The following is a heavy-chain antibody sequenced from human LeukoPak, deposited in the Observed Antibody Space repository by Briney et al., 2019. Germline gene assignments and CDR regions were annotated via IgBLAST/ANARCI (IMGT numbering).Heavy chain of an antibody. CDR3: TTGTWIQLWLADY. D-gene: IGHD5-18*01. J-gene: IGHJ4*02. Sequence: NPGGSLRLSCAASGFSFSNAYMSWVRQAPGKGLEWVGHIKSKADGGTTDYGAPVKGRFTISRDDSKNTLYLQMNGLKTGDTAVYYCTTGTWIQLWLADYWGQGTLVTVSS. V-gene: IGHV3-15*01. CDR2: IKSKADGGTT. CDR1: GFSFSNAY.